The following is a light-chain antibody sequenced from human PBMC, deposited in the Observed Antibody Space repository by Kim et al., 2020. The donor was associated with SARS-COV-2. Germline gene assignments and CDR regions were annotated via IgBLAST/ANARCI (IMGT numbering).Light chain of an antibody. V-gene: IGLV2-18*02. Sequence: GQSVPVSCTGTSSAVVRYNRVSWYQQPPGTAPKLMIYEVSNRPSGVPDRFSGSKAGNTASLTISGLQAEDEADYYCSSYTSSSTLVFGGGTQLTVL. CDR1: SSAVVRYNR. CDR2: EVS. CDR3: SSYTSSSTLV. J-gene: IGLJ2*01.